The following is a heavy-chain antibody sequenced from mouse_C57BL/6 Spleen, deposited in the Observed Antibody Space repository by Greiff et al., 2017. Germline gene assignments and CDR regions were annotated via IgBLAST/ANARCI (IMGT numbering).Heavy chain of an antibody. CDR2: INYDGSST. D-gene: IGHD2-2*01. J-gene: IGHJ2*01. CDR1: GFTFSDYY. Sequence: DVKLVESEGGLVQPGSSMKLSCTASGFTFSDYYMAWVRQVPEKGLEWVANINYDGSSTYYLDSLKSRFIISRDNAKNILYLQMSSLKSEDTATYYCARDHGYDFDYWGQGTTLTVSS. CDR3: ARDHGYDFDY. V-gene: IGHV5-16*01.